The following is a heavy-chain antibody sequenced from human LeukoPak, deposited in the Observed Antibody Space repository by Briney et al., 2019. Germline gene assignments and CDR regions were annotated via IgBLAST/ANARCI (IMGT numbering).Heavy chain of an antibody. V-gene: IGHV3-21*01. Sequence: GGSLRLSCAVSGFTFSSYEMNWVRQAPGKGLEWVSSISSSSSYIYYADSVKGRFTISRDNAKNSLYLQMNSLRAEDTAVYYCARLGYSGYDAFDYWGQGTLVTVSS. D-gene: IGHD5-12*01. J-gene: IGHJ4*02. CDR3: ARLGYSGYDAFDY. CDR1: GFTFSSYE. CDR2: ISSSSSYI.